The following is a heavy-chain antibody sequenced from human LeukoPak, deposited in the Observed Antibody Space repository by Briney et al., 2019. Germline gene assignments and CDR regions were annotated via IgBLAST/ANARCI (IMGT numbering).Heavy chain of an antibody. CDR2: IDPYSGGT. CDR3: ARDGVAGSSDALDI. D-gene: IGHD6-19*01. J-gene: IGHJ3*02. V-gene: IGHV1-2*02. CDR1: GYTFIGYY. Sequence: ASVKVSCKASGYTFIGYYMHWVRQAPGQGLEWMGWIDPYSGGTHFAQRFQGRVSMTLDTSINTAYMELTRLTSDDTAVYYCARDGVAGSSDALDIWGQGTMVTVSA.